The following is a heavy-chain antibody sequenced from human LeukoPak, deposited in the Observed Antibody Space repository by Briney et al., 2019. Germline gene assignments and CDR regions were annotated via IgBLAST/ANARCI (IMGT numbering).Heavy chain of an antibody. D-gene: IGHD1-26*01. J-gene: IGHJ4*02. V-gene: IGHV4-59*01. CDR3: ARDRGGSYPFDY. Sequence: SETLSLTCTVSGGSISSYYWSWIRQPPGKGLEWIGYIYYSGTTNYNPSLKSRVTISVDTSKNQFSLKLSSVTAADTAVYYCARDRGGSYPFDYWGQGTLVTVSS. CDR1: GGSISSYY. CDR2: IYYSGTT.